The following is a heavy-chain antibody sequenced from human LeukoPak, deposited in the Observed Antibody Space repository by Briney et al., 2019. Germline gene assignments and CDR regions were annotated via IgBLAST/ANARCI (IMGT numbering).Heavy chain of an antibody. CDR3: ARGPGDCSGGSCYPRNWFDP. J-gene: IGHJ5*02. CDR2: INHSGST. V-gene: IGHV4-34*01. D-gene: IGHD2-15*01. Sequence: SETLSLTCAVYGGSFSGYYWSWIRQPPGKGLEWIGEINHSGSTNYNPSLKGRVTKSVDTSKNQFSLKLSSVTAADTAVYYCARGPGDCSGGSCYPRNWFDPWGQGTLVTVSS. CDR1: GGSFSGYY.